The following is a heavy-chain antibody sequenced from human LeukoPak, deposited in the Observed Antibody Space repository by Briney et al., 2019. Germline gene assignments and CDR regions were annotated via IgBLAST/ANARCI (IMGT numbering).Heavy chain of an antibody. D-gene: IGHD2-15*01. V-gene: IGHV3-53*01. J-gene: IGHJ4*02. CDR2: IYSGGNI. CDR3: ASRHCSGGGCYFAGADPFDY. CDR1: GGSIGSSEW. Sequence: GTLSLTCAVSGGSIGSSEWWSWVRQAPGKGLEWVSVIYSGGNIYYIDSVKGRFTISRDTSKNTLYLQMNSLRAEDTAVYFCASRHCSGGGCYFAGADPFDYWGQGTLVAVSS.